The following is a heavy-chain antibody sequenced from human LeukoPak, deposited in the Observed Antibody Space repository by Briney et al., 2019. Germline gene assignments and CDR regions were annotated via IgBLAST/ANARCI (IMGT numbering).Heavy chain of an antibody. V-gene: IGHV4-59*04. CDR2: IYHSGTT. J-gene: IGHJ4*02. D-gene: IGHD2-15*01. Sequence: SETLSLTCTVSGGSISNYYWSWIRQPAGKGLEWIGYIYHSGTTYYSPSLKSRVTMSVDRSKNQFSLRLSSVTAADTAVYYCARIDCSGGSCYPLYFDYWGQGTLVTVSS. CDR1: GGSISNYY. CDR3: ARIDCSGGSCYPLYFDY.